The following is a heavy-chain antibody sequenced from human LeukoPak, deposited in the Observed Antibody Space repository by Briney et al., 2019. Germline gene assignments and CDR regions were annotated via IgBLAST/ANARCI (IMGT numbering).Heavy chain of an antibody. Sequence: SETLSLTCAVYGGSFSGYYWSWIRQPPGKGLEWIGEINHSGSTNYNPSLESRVTISVDTSKNQFSLKLSSVTAADTAVYYCARKRPYCSGGSCYFDYWGQGTLVTVSS. J-gene: IGHJ4*02. D-gene: IGHD2-15*01. V-gene: IGHV4-34*01. CDR1: GGSFSGYY. CDR2: INHSGST. CDR3: ARKRPYCSGGSCYFDY.